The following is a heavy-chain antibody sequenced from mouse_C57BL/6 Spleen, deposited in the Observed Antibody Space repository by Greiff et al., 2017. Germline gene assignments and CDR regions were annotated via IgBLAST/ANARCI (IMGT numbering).Heavy chain of an antibody. CDR1: GYSFTGYY. V-gene: IGHV1-31*01. Sequence: VQLQQSGPELVKPGASVKISCKASGYSFTGYYMHWVQQSHGNILDWIGYIYPCNGVSSYNQKFKGKATLTVDKSSTTAYMELRSLTSEDSAVYYCARIPFYDGYYEGYAMDYWGQGTSVTVSS. J-gene: IGHJ4*01. D-gene: IGHD2-3*01. CDR3: ARIPFYDGYYEGYAMDY. CDR2: IYPCNGVS.